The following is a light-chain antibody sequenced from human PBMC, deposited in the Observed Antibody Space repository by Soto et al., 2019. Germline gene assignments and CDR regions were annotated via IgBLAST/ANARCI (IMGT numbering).Light chain of an antibody. CDR3: QQYGRSPT. Sequence: EIVLTQSPGTLSLSPGERATLSCRSSQSVSSNYLAWYQQKPDQAPRLVIYDVSGRATGIPDRFSGSGSGTGITLTISQLEPEDFSVYYCQQYGRSPTFGQGTKVEIK. CDR2: DVS. J-gene: IGKJ1*01. CDR1: QSVSSNY. V-gene: IGKV3-20*01.